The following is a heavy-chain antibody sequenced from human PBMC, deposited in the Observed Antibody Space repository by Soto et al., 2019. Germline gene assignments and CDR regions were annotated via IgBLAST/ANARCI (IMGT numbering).Heavy chain of an antibody. V-gene: IGHV4-4*07. J-gene: IGHJ6*02. CDR2: IHTRGNT. CDR3: ARDLSMTYYRGVDV. D-gene: IGHD2-21*01. Sequence: PSETLSLTCTVSGGSISGFYWTWIRQPAGKGLEWIGYIHTRGNTKYNPSLNSRVTMSVDTSKNQFFLKLNSVTAAATAVYYCARDLSMTYYRGVDVWGQGTTVTVSS. CDR1: GGSISGFY.